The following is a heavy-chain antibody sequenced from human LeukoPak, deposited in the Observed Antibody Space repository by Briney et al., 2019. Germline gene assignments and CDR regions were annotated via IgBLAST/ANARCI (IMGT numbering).Heavy chain of an antibody. Sequence: GGSLRLSCAASGFTFSTYSMNWVRQAPGKGLEWVSYISSSGTTIYYADSVKGRFPISRDNAKNSLYLQMNSLRAEDTAVYYCARGRYYDSSGYLDYWGQGTLVTVSS. J-gene: IGHJ4*02. CDR3: ARGRYYDSSGYLDY. CDR1: GFTFSTYS. V-gene: IGHV3-48*04. D-gene: IGHD3-22*01. CDR2: ISSSGTTI.